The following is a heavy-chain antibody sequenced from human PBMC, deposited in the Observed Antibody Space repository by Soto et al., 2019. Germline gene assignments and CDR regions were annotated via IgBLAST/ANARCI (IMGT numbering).Heavy chain of an antibody. CDR3: AKDRKSGSGWYWDY. V-gene: IGHV3-23*01. Sequence: EVQLLESGGGLVQPGGSLRLSCAASGFTFSSFAMSWVRQAPGKGLEWVSGISGSGGSTYYADSVEGRFTISRDNSKNPPYLEMNSLRGEGTAVYYCAKDRKSGSGWYWDYWGQGTLVTVSS. CDR2: ISGSGGST. J-gene: IGHJ4*02. CDR1: GFTFSSFA. D-gene: IGHD6-19*01.